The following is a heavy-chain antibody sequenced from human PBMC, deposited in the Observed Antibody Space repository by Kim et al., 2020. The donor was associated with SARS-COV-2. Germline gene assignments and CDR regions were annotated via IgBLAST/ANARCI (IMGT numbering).Heavy chain of an antibody. D-gene: IGHD3-10*01. CDR3: AKRMGSSDAFDI. CDR1: GFTFSSYA. J-gene: IGHJ3*02. Sequence: GSLRLSCAASGFTFSSYAMSWVRQAPGKGLEWVSAISGSGGSTYYADSVKGRFTISRDNSKNTLYLQMNSLRAEDTAVYYCAKRMGSSDAFDIWGQGTMVTVSS. V-gene: IGHV3-23*01. CDR2: ISGSGGST.